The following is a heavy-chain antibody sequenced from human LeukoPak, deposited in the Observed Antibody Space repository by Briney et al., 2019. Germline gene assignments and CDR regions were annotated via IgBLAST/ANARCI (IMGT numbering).Heavy chain of an antibody. D-gene: IGHD3-10*01. CDR2: IIPIFGTA. CDR3: ARDRGFGELFSPLDY. CDR1: GGTFSSYA. J-gene: IGHJ4*02. Sequence: SVKVSCKASGGTFSSYAISWVRQAPGQGLEWMGGIIPIFGTANYAQKFQGRVTITADESTSTAYMELSSLRSEDTAVYYCARDRGFGELFSPLDYWGQGTLVTVSS. V-gene: IGHV1-69*01.